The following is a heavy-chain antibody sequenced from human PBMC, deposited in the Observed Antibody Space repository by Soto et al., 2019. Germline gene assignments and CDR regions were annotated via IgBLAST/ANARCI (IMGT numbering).Heavy chain of an antibody. D-gene: IGHD3-22*01. J-gene: IGHJ4*02. CDR3: ARVRREYDNSGPVDY. Sequence: SETLSLTCAVSGGSISSGDFSWNWILQPPGKGLEYIGYIYYGGSTYYNPSPQSRVTMSVDRSRNQFSLKLNSVTAADTAVYYCARVRREYDNSGPVDYWGQGTLVTVS. V-gene: IGHV4-30-2*01. CDR2: IYYGGST. CDR1: GGSISSGDFS.